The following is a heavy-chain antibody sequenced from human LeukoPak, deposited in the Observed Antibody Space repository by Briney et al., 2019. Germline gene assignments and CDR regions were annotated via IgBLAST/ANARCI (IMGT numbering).Heavy chain of an antibody. D-gene: IGHD6-6*01. CDR3: ARRYSSSSWVFDY. Sequence: SETLSLTCTVSGYSISSGYYWGWIRQPPGKGLEWIGSIYHSGSTYYNPSLKSRVTISVDTSKNQFSLKLSSVTAADTAVYYCARRYSSSSWVFDYWGQGTLVTVSS. V-gene: IGHV4-38-2*02. J-gene: IGHJ4*02. CDR1: GYSISSGYY. CDR2: IYHSGST.